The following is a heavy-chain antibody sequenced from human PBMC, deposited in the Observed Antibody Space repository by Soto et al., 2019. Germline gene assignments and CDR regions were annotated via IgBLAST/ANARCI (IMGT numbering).Heavy chain of an antibody. CDR2: TYYRSKWYN. V-gene: IGHV6-1*01. D-gene: IGHD6-13*01. CDR1: GDSVSSNSAA. CDR3: ARGDSSSWSSGHYYYYYMDV. J-gene: IGHJ6*03. Sequence: SQTLSLTCAISGDSVSSNSAAWNWIRQSPSRGLEWLGRTYYRSKWYNDYAVSVKSRITINPDTSKNQFSLQLNSVTPEDTAVYYCARGDSSSWSSGHYYYYYMDVWGKGTTVTVSS.